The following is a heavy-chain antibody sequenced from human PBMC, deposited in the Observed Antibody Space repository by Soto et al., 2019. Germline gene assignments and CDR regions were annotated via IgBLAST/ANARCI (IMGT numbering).Heavy chain of an antibody. J-gene: IGHJ6*02. Sequence: SETLSLTCTVSGGSIISGGYYWSWIRQPPGKGLEWIGYMYNTGSTVYNPSLKSRVTISVDTSKNQFSLKLNAVTAADTAVYYCARDLWGYCGTDCYPLDVWGQGTTVTVSS. D-gene: IGHD2-21*02. V-gene: IGHV4-61*08. CDR2: MYNTGST. CDR3: ARDLWGYCGTDCYPLDV. CDR1: GGSIISGGYY.